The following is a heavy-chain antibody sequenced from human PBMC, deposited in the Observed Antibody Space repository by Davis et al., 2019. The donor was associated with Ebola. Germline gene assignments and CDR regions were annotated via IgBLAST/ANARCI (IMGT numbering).Heavy chain of an antibody. Sequence: GESLKISCAASGFTFSTYWMHWVRQAPGKGLVWVSRITSDGSSATYTDSVKGRFTMSRDNAKNTLYLQMNSLRAEDTAVYYCASLEDKTTMTTIIGDYWGRGTLVTVSS. CDR1: GFTFSTYW. CDR3: ASLEDKTTMTTIIGDY. D-gene: IGHD4-17*01. J-gene: IGHJ4*02. V-gene: IGHV3-74*01. CDR2: ITSDGSSA.